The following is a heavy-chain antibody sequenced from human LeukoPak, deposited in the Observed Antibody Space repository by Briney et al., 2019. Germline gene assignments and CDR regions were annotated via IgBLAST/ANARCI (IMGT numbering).Heavy chain of an antibody. V-gene: IGHV3-23*01. CDR3: AREYANYYDSSGYYDTLPYYYGMDV. CDR1: GFTFSSYA. CDR2: ISGSGGST. D-gene: IGHD3-22*01. Sequence: GGSLRLSCAASGFTFSSYAMSWVRQAPGKGLEWVSAISGSGGSTYYADSVKGRFTISRDNSKNTLYLQMNSLRAEDTAVYYCAREYANYYDSSGYYDTLPYYYGMDVWGQGTTVTVSS. J-gene: IGHJ6*02.